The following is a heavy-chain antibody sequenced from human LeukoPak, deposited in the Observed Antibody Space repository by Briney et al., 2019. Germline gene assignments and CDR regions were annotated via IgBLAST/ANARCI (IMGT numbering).Heavy chain of an antibody. D-gene: IGHD1-1*01. Sequence: VSVKVSCKASPYTFNKYYIHWVRQAPGQGPEWMGVINPSGRSTSYAQQFRGRVTMTRDTSTSTVYMDLSGLRSEDTAVYYCARDSVELERRNWFDPWGQGTLVTVSS. V-gene: IGHV1-46*02. CDR2: INPSGRST. CDR3: ARDSVELERRNWFDP. J-gene: IGHJ5*02. CDR1: PYTFNKYY.